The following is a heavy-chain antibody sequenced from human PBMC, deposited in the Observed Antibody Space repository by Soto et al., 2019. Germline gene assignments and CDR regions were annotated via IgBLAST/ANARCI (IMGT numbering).Heavy chain of an antibody. D-gene: IGHD5-12*01. CDR1: GFTVSNNY. CDR2: IYSGGYT. Sequence: EVQLVESGGGLIQPGGSLRLSCAVSGFTVSNNYMSWVRQAPGKGLEGVSVIYSGGYTAYGDSVKGRFTISRDNSKNTLFLKKKSLSADAPAVFYCGATPGGGGYWGQGTLVTVSS. V-gene: IGHV3-53*01. CDR3: GATPGGGGY. J-gene: IGHJ4*02.